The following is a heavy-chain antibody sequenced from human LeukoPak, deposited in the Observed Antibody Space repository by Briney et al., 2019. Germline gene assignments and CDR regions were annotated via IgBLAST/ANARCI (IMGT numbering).Heavy chain of an antibody. CDR2: ISAYNGNT. CDR1: GYTFTNYA. CDR3: ARGGSRSRRGDDAFDI. Sequence: ASVKVSCKASGYTFTNYAMNWVRQAPGQGLEWMGWISAYNGNTELAQKFQGRVTLATDASTSTAYVELRSLTSDDTAVYFCARGGSRSRRGDDAFDIWAKGQWSPSLQ. D-gene: IGHD3-10*01. V-gene: IGHV1-18*01. J-gene: IGHJ3*02.